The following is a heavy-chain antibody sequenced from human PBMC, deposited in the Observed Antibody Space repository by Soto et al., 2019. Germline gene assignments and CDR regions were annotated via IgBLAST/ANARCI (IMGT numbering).Heavy chain of an antibody. CDR3: ARDRDYFDTSGYYYYFDY. J-gene: IGHJ4*02. CDR1: GFIFSSYG. Sequence: QVQLVESGGGVVQPGRSLRLSCAASGFIFSSYGMHWVRQAPGKGLEWVAVLWYDGSKKYYADSVKGRFTISRDNSKNTMYLQMNSLRAEDTAVYYCARDRDYFDTSGYYYYFDYWGQGTLVTVSS. D-gene: IGHD3-22*01. V-gene: IGHV3-33*01. CDR2: LWYDGSKK.